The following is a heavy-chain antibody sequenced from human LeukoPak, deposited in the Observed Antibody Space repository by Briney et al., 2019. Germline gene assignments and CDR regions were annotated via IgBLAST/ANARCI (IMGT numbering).Heavy chain of an antibody. CDR2: ISGSGGST. J-gene: IGHJ4*02. V-gene: IGHV3-23*01. Sequence: GGSLRPSCAASGFTFSSYSMNWVRQAPGKGLEWVSAISGSGGSTYYADSVKGRFTISRDNSKNTLYLQMNSLRAEDTAVYFCARGGVDYYGSGTYYLMYYFDYWGQGALVTVSS. CDR1: GFTFSSYS. D-gene: IGHD3-10*01. CDR3: ARGGVDYYGSGTYYLMYYFDY.